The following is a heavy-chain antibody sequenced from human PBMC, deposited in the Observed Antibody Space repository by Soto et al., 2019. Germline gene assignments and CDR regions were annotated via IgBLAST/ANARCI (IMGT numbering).Heavy chain of an antibody. CDR2: ISS. CDR3: ARLSGDHSAFFSYGMDA. CDR1: GFTFSSYA. D-gene: IGHD2-21*01. V-gene: IGHV3-23*01. Sequence: GGSLRLSCAASGFTFSSYAMSWVRQAPGKGLEWVSAISSYADSVKGRFTISRDNARNTLSLQMNSLRADDTAVYYCARLSGDHSAFFSYGMDAWGQGTTVTVSS. J-gene: IGHJ6*02.